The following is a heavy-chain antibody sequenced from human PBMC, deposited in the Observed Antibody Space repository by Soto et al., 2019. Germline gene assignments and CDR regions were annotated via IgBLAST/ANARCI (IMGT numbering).Heavy chain of an antibody. CDR2: IHHSGST. V-gene: IGHV4-34*01. D-gene: IGHD2-15*01. J-gene: IGHJ4*02. CDR1: GGSLSGSY. Sequence: SETLSLTCAVYGGSLSGSYWSWIRQPPGTGLEWIGEIHHSGSTYYNPSLKSRVTLSVDTSKNQFSLKLDSVTAADTAVYYCASPGYCSDGTCYPDYWGQGTLVTVSS. CDR3: ASPGYCSDGTCYPDY.